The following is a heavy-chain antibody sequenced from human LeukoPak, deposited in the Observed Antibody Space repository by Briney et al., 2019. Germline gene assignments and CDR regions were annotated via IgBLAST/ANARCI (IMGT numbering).Heavy chain of an antibody. CDR1: GGSFSGDY. V-gene: IGHV4-34*01. CDR3: AREGFGELSHFDY. CDR2: INHSGRT. Sequence: SETLSLTCVVYGGSFSGDYWSWIRQPPGRGLEWIGEINHSGRTNYNPSLKSRVTISVDTSKNQFSLKLSSVTAADTAVYYCAREGFGELSHFDYWGQGTLVTVST. D-gene: IGHD3-10*01. J-gene: IGHJ4*02.